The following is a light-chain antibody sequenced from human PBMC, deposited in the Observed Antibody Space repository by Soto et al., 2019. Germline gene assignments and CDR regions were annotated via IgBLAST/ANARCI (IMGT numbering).Light chain of an antibody. V-gene: IGKV3-15*01. CDR3: QLWNDGPLS. CDR1: QSVTNS. J-gene: IGKJ4*01. Sequence: VLTQSAGNMSVALGGRGPLKRKVSQSVTNSELAWYQQKPGQAPRLLIYGASTRATGIPARFSGSGSGTEFPLTAYGLQSQSLAACYCQLWNDGPLSLAGGTKVDIK. CDR2: GAS.